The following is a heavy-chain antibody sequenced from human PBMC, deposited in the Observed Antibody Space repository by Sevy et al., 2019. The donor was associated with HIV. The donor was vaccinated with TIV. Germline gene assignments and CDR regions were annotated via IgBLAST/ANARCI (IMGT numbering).Heavy chain of an antibody. CDR1: GGSISSYY. J-gene: IGHJ6*03. CDR3: ARRIKNYYMDF. CDR2: IYYSGST. D-gene: IGHD2-21*01. Sequence: SETLSLTCTVSGGSISSYYWSWIRQPPGKGLEWIGYIYYSGSTNYNPSLKSRVTISVDTSKNQFSLKLSSVTAEDTAVYYCARRIKNYYMDFWGQGTTVTVSS. V-gene: IGHV4-59*01.